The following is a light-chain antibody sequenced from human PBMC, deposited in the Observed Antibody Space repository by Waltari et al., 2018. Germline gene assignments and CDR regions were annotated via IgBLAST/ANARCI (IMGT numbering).Light chain of an antibody. Sequence: QSVLTQTPSASGTPGQRVPIPCPGTRSHIVVHTVTWYQQVPGTAPKLPTYNTNQRPSGVPDRFSGSRSGFSASLAISGLLSEDEADYYCATWDDSLNNPVFGGGTKLTVL. J-gene: IGLJ3*02. V-gene: IGLV1-44*01. CDR1: RSHIVVHT. CDR3: ATWDDSLNNPV. CDR2: NTN.